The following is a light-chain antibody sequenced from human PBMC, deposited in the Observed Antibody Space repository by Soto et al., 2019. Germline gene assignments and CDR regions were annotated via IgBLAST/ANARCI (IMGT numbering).Light chain of an antibody. J-gene: IGKJ1*01. CDR2: GAS. CDR3: QQYNNWPPDRT. V-gene: IGKV3-15*01. Sequence: EIVMTQSPATLSVSPGDRAALSCRASQSVGSNLAWYQQKPGQAPRLLIHGASTRATGIPARFSGSGSGTEFTLTISSLQSEDFAIYFCQQYNNWPPDRTFGQGTKVEIK. CDR1: QSVGSN.